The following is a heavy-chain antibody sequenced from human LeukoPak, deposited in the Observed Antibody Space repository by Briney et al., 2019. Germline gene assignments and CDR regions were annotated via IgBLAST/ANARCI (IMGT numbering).Heavy chain of an antibody. CDR1: GDSISSGDYY. CDR3: AREPLWFVDLGFDS. Sequence: SETLSLTCSVSGDSISSGDYYWTWIRQPPGKSLEWIGYIFHSGTTYFTPSLKSRVTISVDPSKNQFSLKLTSVTAADTAVYYCAREPLWFVDLGFDSWGQGTLVTVSS. D-gene: IGHD3-10*01. V-gene: IGHV4-30-4*08. J-gene: IGHJ4*02. CDR2: IFHSGTT.